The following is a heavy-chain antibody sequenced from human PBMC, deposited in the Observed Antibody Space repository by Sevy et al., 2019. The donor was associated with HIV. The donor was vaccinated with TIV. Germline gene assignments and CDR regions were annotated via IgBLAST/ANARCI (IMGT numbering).Heavy chain of an antibody. CDR2: IRSKANSYAT. V-gene: IGHV3-73*01. D-gene: IGHD1-26*01. CDR3: TRQVGSGFLWFDP. J-gene: IGHJ5*02. CDR1: GFTFSGSA. Sequence: GGSLRLSCAASGFTFSGSAMHWVRQASGKGLEWVGRIRSKANSYATAYAASVKGRFTISRDDSKNTAYLQMNSLKTEDTAVYYCTRQVGSGFLWFDPWGQGTLVTVSS.